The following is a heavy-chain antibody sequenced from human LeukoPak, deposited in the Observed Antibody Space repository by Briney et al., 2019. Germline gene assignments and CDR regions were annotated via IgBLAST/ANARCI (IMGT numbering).Heavy chain of an antibody. CDR3: AKDIQCTY. V-gene: IGHV3-23*01. J-gene: IGHJ4*02. CDR2: ISGSVGNT. D-gene: IGHD2-21*01. CDR1: GFTFSSSA. Sequence: GGSLRLSCAASGFTFSSSAMTCVRQAPGKGLEWGSLISGSVGNTYYTDSVKGRFTISRDNSTNTLCLQMNSLRAEDTAVYHCAKDIQCTYWGQGTLVTVSS.